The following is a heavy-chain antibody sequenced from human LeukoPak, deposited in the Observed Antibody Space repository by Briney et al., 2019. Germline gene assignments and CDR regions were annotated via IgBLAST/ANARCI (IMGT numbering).Heavy chain of an antibody. J-gene: IGHJ5*02. D-gene: IGHD1-26*01. CDR1: GYTFTAFY. Sequence: ASVKVSCKASGYTFTAFYIHWVRQAPGQGLEWMGWINTNSGGINYAQKFQGRVTMTRDTSISAAYMQLSSLRSDDTAVYYCARGWNGGSLNWFDPWGQGTLVAVSS. CDR3: ARGWNGGSLNWFDP. V-gene: IGHV1-2*02. CDR2: INTNSGGI.